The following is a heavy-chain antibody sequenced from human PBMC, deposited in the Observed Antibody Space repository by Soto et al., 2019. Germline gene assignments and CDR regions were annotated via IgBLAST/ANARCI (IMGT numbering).Heavy chain of an antibody. V-gene: IGHV1-18*01. CDR3: ARDQSFDRSYYYGIDV. J-gene: IGHJ6*02. CDR1: GYPFTHYG. Sequence: QVQLVQSGAEVKKPGASVKVSCKSSGYPFTHYGITWVRQAPGQGLEWMGWISPYNGNTNYGQTLQGRVTLTTDTSTSKVYMELRSLRSDYTAVYYCARDQSFDRSYYYGIDVWGQGTTVTVSS. CDR2: ISPYNGNT. D-gene: IGHD3-10*01.